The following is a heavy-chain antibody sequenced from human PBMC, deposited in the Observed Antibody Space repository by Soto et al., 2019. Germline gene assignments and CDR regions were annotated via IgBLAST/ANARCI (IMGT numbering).Heavy chain of an antibody. CDR3: ARGGGYSSSWYTEYYFDY. J-gene: IGHJ4*02. Sequence: QVQLVESGGGVVQPGRSLRLSCAASGFTFSSYGMHWVRQAPGKGLEWVAVIWYDGSNKYYADSVKGRFTISRDNSKNTLYLQMNILRAEDTAVYYCARGGGYSSSWYTEYYFDYWGQGTLVTVSS. D-gene: IGHD6-13*01. CDR2: IWYDGSNK. V-gene: IGHV3-33*01. CDR1: GFTFSSYG.